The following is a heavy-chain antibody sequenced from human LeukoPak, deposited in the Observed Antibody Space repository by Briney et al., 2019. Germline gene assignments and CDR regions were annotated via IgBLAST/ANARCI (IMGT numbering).Heavy chain of an antibody. CDR3: ARAQLLYYYDSSGMEY. J-gene: IGHJ4*02. Sequence: GGSLRHSCAASGFTFSSYGMHWVRQAPGKGLEWVAVIWYDGSNKYYADSVKGRFTISRDNSKNTLYLQMNSLRAEDTAVYYCARAQLLYYYDSSGMEYWGQGTLVTVSS. D-gene: IGHD3-22*01. V-gene: IGHV3-33*01. CDR1: GFTFSSYG. CDR2: IWYDGSNK.